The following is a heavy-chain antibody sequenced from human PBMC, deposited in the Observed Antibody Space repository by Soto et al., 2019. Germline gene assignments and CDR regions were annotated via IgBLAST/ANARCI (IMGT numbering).Heavy chain of an antibody. J-gene: IGHJ5*02. D-gene: IGHD3-10*01. CDR3: ARQTHLFGELST. Sequence: EVQLLVSGGDLVQPGGSLRLSCVASGFTFGSRAMSWVRQAPGEGLEWVSTITDNGGDSKSADSVRGRFAISRDNSKNTLYLHMSNLRAEDTAVYYCARQTHLFGELSTWGQGTLVTVSS. CDR1: GFTFGSRA. CDR2: ITDNGGDS. V-gene: IGHV3-23*01.